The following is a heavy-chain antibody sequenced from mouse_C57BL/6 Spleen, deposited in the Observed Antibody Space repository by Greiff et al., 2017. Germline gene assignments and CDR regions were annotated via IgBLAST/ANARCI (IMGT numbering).Heavy chain of an antibody. V-gene: IGHV1-69*01. CDR3: ARLLRPYYYAMDY. J-gene: IGHJ4*01. CDR1: GYTFTSYW. Sequence: VQLQQPGAELVMPGASVKLSCKASGYTFTSYWMPWVKQRPGQGLEWIGEIDPSDSYTNYNQKFKGKSTLTVDKSSSTAYMQLSSLTSEDSAVYYCARLLRPYYYAMDYWGQGTSVTVSS. CDR2: IDPSDSYT. D-gene: IGHD1-1*01.